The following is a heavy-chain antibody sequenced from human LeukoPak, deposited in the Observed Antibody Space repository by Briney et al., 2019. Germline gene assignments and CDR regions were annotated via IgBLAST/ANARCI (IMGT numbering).Heavy chain of an antibody. D-gene: IGHD2-15*01. CDR3: ARASYCSGGSCHPPYYYYYGMDV. CDR1: GYTFTGYY. V-gene: IGHV1-2*02. Sequence: ASVKVSCKASGYTFTGYYMHWVRQAPGQGLEWMGWINPNSGGTNYAQKFQGRVTMTRDTSISTAYMELSRLRSDDTAVYYCARASYCSGGSCHPPYYYYYGMDVWGQGTTVTVSS. J-gene: IGHJ6*02. CDR2: INPNSGGT.